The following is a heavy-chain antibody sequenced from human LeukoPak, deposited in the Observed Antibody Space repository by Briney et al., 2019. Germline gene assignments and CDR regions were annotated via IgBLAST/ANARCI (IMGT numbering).Heavy chain of an antibody. Sequence: GGSLRLSCAASGFTFSDYYMSWIRQVPGKGLEWVSYISSSSSTIYYADSVKGRFTISRDNAKNSLYLQMNSLRAEDTAVYYCARDYYDSSTDYWGQGTLVTVSS. CDR2: ISSSSSTI. V-gene: IGHV3-11*04. J-gene: IGHJ4*02. CDR3: ARDYYDSSTDY. D-gene: IGHD3-22*01. CDR1: GFTFSDYY.